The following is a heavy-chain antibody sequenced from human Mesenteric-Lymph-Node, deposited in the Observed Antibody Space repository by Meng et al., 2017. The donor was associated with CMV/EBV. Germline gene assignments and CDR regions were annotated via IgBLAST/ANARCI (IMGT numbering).Heavy chain of an antibody. Sequence: SGFTFSSYAMHWVRQAPGKGLEWVAVISYDGSNKYYADSVKGRFTISRDNSKNTLYLQMNSLRAEDTAVYYCAREYGSSWYGLSYFDYWGQGTLVTVSS. CDR1: GFTFSSYA. CDR3: AREYGSSWYGLSYFDY. D-gene: IGHD6-13*01. CDR2: ISYDGSNK. J-gene: IGHJ4*02. V-gene: IGHV3-30-3*01.